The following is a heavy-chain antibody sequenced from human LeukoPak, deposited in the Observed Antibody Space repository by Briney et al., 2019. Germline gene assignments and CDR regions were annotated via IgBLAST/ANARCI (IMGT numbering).Heavy chain of an antibody. CDR1: DLPFDDFG. CDR3: ASSLGGSYFEYYMDV. J-gene: IGHJ6*03. Sequence: GGSLSLSCAASDLPFDDFGLGWAGQPPGKGLEWASGINWNGGSTGYADSVKGRFTISRDNAKNSLYLQMNSLRAEDTALYYCASSLGGSYFEYYMDVWGKGTTVTVSS. V-gene: IGHV3-20*04. D-gene: IGHD1-26*01. CDR2: INWNGGST.